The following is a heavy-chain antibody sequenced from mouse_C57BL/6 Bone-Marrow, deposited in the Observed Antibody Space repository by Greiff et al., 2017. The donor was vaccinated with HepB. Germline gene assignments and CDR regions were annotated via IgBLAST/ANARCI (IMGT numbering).Heavy chain of an antibody. J-gene: IGHJ3*01. V-gene: IGHV1-74*01. CDR3: AMGGNYSTWFAY. CDR1: GYTFTSYW. CDR2: IHPSDSDT. D-gene: IGHD2-1*01. Sequence: QVQLQPGAELVKPGASVKVSCKASGYTFTSYWMHWVKQRPGQGLEWIGRIHPSDSDTNYNQKFKGKATLTVDKSSSTAYMQLSSLTSEDSAVYYCAMGGNYSTWFAYWGQGTLVTVSA.